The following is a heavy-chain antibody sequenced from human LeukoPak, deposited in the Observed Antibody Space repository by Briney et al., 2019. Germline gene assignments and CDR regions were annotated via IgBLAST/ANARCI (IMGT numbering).Heavy chain of an antibody. D-gene: IGHD1-14*01. J-gene: IGHJ5*02. CDR1: GGSISSGGYY. V-gene: IGHV4-31*03. CDR2: IYYSGST. CDR3: ARDTGKYRRGENWLDP. Sequence: SETLSLTCTVSGGSISSGGYYWSWIRQHPGKGLEWIGYIYYSGSTYYNPSLKSRVTISVDTSKNQFSLKLSSVTAADTAVYYCARDTGKYRRGENWLDPWGQGTLVTVSS.